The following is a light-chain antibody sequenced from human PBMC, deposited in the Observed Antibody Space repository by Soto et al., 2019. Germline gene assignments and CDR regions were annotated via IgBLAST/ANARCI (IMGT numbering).Light chain of an antibody. CDR2: EVN. Sequence: QSPLTQPASVSRSPGQSITIPPPGTISDVGSHNLVSWYQQHPDKAPKLIIYEVNERPSGVSSRFSGSKSGNTASLTVSGLQPDDEADYHCCSFAGSNPFPYVFGTGTKVTVL. CDR3: CSFAGSNPFPYV. CDR1: ISDVGSHNL. V-gene: IGLV2-23*02. J-gene: IGLJ1*01.